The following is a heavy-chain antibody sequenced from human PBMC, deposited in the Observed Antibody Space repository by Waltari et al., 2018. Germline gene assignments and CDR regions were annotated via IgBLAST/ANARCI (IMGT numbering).Heavy chain of an antibody. Sequence: QVQLQQWGAGLLQPSETLSLTRAVYGGSSSGYYWRCIRQPPGKGLEWIGEINHSGSTNYNPSLKSRVTISVDTSKNQFSLKLSSVTAADTAVYYCARGHKTKQLVFSYWGQGTLVTVSS. D-gene: IGHD6-6*01. CDR1: GGSSSGYY. CDR3: ARGHKTKQLVFSY. CDR2: INHSGST. J-gene: IGHJ4*02. V-gene: IGHV4-34*01.